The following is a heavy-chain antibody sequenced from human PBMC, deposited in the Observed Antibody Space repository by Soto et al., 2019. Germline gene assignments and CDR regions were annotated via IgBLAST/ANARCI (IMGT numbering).Heavy chain of an antibody. D-gene: IGHD4-4*01. CDR3: ARDSPATTVRYYYYGMDV. CDR1: GGSISSGGYY. V-gene: IGHV4-31*02. J-gene: IGHJ6*02. Sequence: SETLSLTCTVSGGSISSGGYYWSWIRQHPGKGLEWIGYIYYSGSTYYNPSLKSRVTISVDTSKNQFPLKLSSVTAADTAVYYCARDSPATTVRYYYYGMDVWGQGTTVTVSS. CDR2: IYYSGST.